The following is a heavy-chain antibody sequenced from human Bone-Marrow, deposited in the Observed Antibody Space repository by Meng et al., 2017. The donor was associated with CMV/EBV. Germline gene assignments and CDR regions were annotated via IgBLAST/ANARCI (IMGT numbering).Heavy chain of an antibody. CDR1: GSSIGTSGVS. D-gene: IGHD3-3*01. Sequence: TVTLSGSSIGTSGVSVCWIRQPPGKALEWLALIYWNDDKRYSPSLKSRLTITKDTSKNQVVLTMTNMDPVDTATYYCAHRRFLEWTPWGQGTLVTVSS. CDR2: IYWNDDK. J-gene: IGHJ5*02. CDR3: AHRRFLEWTP. V-gene: IGHV2-5*01.